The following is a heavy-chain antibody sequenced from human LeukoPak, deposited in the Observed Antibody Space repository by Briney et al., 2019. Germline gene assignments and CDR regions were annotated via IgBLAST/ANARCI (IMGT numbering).Heavy chain of an antibody. CDR2: IYPGDSDT. CDR3: ARLSFDSSGYSPFDY. Sequence: SLNSSCQGSGYSFTSYWIGWVRQMPGKGLEWMGIIYPGDSDTRYSPSFQGQVTLSADKSISTAYLQWSSLKASDTAMYYCARLSFDSSGYSPFDYWGQGTLGSASS. V-gene: IGHV5-51*01. J-gene: IGHJ4*02. CDR1: GYSFTSYW. D-gene: IGHD3-22*01.